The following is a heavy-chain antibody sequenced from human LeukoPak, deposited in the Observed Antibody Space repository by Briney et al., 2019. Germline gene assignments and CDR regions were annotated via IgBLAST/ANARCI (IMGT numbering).Heavy chain of an antibody. Sequence: SETLSLTCTVSGGSISSSSYYWGWIRQPPGKGLEWIGSIYYSGSTYYNPSLKSRVTISVDTSKNQFSLKLSSVTAADTAVYYCASSRYSYADYWGQGTLVTVSS. CDR2: IYYSGST. J-gene: IGHJ4*02. D-gene: IGHD5-18*01. CDR1: GGSISSSSYY. V-gene: IGHV4-39*07. CDR3: ASSRYSYADY.